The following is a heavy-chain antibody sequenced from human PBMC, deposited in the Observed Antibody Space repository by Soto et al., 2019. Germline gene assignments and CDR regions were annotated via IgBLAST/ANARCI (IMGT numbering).Heavy chain of an antibody. D-gene: IGHD5-12*01. CDR2: IYYSGST. J-gene: IGHJ6*02. CDR3: ARDVLRIRSMDV. Sequence: SETLSLTCTVSGGSISSGGYYWSWIRQHPGKGLEWIGYIYYSGSTYYNPSLKSRVTISVDTSKNQFSLKLNSVTAADTALYYWARDVLRIRSMDVWGQGTTVTVSS. CDR1: GGSISSGGYY. V-gene: IGHV4-31*03.